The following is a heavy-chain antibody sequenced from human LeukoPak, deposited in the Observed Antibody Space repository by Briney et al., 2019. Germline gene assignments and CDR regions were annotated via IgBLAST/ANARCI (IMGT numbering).Heavy chain of an antibody. J-gene: IGHJ4*02. Sequence: PSETLSLTCAVYGESFSGYYWSWIRQPPGKGLEWIGEINRSGSTNYNPSLKSRVTISVDTSKNQFSLKLSSVTAADTAVYYCARELWGGRDYFDYWGQGTLVTVSS. D-gene: IGHD3-16*01. V-gene: IGHV4-34*01. CDR1: GESFSGYY. CDR2: INRSGST. CDR3: ARELWGGRDYFDY.